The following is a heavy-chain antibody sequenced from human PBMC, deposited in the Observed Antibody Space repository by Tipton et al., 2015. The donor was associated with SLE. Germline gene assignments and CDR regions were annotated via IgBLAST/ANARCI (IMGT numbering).Heavy chain of an antibody. CDR2: IYSGEAT. V-gene: IGHV3-23*03. Sequence: SLRLSCAASGFTFTSYVINWVRQAPGKGLEWVSVIYSGEATYYAVPVKGRFTMSRDNYKNTVYLQMNSLRVEDTAIYYCAKGPYDVVTGFERAPFDNWGQGTPVTVSS. CDR3: AKGPYDVVTGFERAPFDN. D-gene: IGHD3-9*01. CDR1: GFTFTSYV. J-gene: IGHJ4*02.